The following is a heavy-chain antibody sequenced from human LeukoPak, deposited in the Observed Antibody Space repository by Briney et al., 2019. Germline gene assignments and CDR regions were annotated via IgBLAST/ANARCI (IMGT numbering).Heavy chain of an antibody. Sequence: GASVKVSCKASGGTFSSYAISWVRQAPGQGLEWMGVIIPIFGTANYAQKFQGRVTITADESTSTAYMELSSLRSEDTAVYYCARDLVSRYSSSSYFGYWGQGTLVTVSS. CDR2: IIPIFGTA. J-gene: IGHJ4*02. CDR3: ARDLVSRYSSSSYFGY. V-gene: IGHV1-69*13. CDR1: GGTFSSYA. D-gene: IGHD6-6*01.